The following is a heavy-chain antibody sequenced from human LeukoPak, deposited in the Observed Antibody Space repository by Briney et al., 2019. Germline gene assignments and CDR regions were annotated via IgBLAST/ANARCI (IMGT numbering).Heavy chain of an antibody. CDR1: GFTFTNAW. CDR3: ATGPWGDCSDMTCAYLFDY. D-gene: IGHD2-15*01. V-gene: IGHV3-15*01. J-gene: IGHJ4*02. CDR2: IKSKIDGGTT. Sequence: SGGSLRLSCVASGFTFTNAWMNWVRQAPGKGLEWIGRIKSKIDGGTTDYAAPVKGRFTISRDDSKNTLYLQMNSLKTEDTAVYSCATGPWGDCSDMTCAYLFDYWGQGTLVTVSS.